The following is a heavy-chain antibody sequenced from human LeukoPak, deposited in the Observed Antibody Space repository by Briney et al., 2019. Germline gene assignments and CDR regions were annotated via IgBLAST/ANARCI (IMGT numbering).Heavy chain of an antibody. J-gene: IGHJ4*02. Sequence: ASVKVSCKVSGYTLTELSMHWVRQAPGKGLEWMGGFDPEDGETIYAQKFQGRVTMTEDTSTDTANMELSSLRSEDTAVYYCATGRYYDSSGYYRLKIIGHFDYWGQGTLVTVSS. V-gene: IGHV1-24*01. CDR1: GYTLTELS. CDR3: ATGRYYDSSGYYRLKIIGHFDY. D-gene: IGHD3-22*01. CDR2: FDPEDGET.